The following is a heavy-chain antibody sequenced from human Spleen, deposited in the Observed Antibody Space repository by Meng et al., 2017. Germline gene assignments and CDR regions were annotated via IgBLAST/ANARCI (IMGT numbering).Heavy chain of an antibody. V-gene: IGHV1-18*01. J-gene: IGHJ4*02. D-gene: IGHD3-10*01. CDR3: VSERGGGSFDY. Sequence: QVQVVQSGAAVKEPGASVKGSCKASGYTFTTYGLSWVRQAPGQGLEWMGWISAYNGNTNYAQKVQGRVTMTRDTSTTTAYMELRNLRSDDTAVYYCVSERGGGSFDYWGQGTLVTVSS. CDR2: ISAYNGNT. CDR1: GYTFTTYG.